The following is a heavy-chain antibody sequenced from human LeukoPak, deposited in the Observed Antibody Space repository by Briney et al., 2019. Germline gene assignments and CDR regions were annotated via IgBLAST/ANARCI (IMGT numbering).Heavy chain of an antibody. CDR3: ARRKAYCSGSLCYADY. CDR2: IFYSGST. D-gene: IGHD2-15*01. Sequence: SETLSLTCAVSGGSINSGRYYWGWIRQPPRKGLEWIGSIFYSGSTYYNPSLKSRVTISVDTSKNQFSLKLSSVTAADTAVYYCARRKAYCSGSLCYADYWGQGSLVTVSS. J-gene: IGHJ4*02. CDR1: GGSINSGRYY. V-gene: IGHV4-39*01.